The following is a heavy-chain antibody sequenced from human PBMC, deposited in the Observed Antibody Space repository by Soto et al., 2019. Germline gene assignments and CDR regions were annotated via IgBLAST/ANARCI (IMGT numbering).Heavy chain of an antibody. J-gene: IGHJ1*01. CDR2: IYYSGST. Sequence: SETLSLTCTVSGGSISSSSYYWGWIRQPPGKGLEWIGSIYYSGSTYYNPSLKSRVTISVDTSKNQFSLELSSVTAAVSFVYYCASRLMLPFWGQGSLVTGSS. V-gene: IGHV4-39*01. CDR3: ASRLMLPF. D-gene: IGHD2-21*02. CDR1: GGSISSSSYY.